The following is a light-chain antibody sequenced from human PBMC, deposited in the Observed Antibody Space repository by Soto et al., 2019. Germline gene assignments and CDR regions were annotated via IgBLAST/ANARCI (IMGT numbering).Light chain of an antibody. Sequence: EIVLTQSPGPLSLSPGERATLSCRASQSVSSSYLAWYQQKPGQAPRLLIYGASSRATGIPDRFSGSGSGTDFTLTISSLQPEDVATYYCQKYNGAFWTFGQGTKVDI. CDR1: QSVSSSY. CDR3: QKYNGAFWT. CDR2: GAS. V-gene: IGKV3-20*01. J-gene: IGKJ1*01.